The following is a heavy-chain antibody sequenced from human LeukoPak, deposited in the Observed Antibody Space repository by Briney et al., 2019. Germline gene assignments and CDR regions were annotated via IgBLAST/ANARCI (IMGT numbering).Heavy chain of an antibody. CDR1: GYTFTSYG. CDR2: ISGYNGNT. J-gene: IGHJ1*01. V-gene: IGHV1-18*01. CDR3: ARGDYGGWAEYFLH. Sequence: ASVKVSCKASGYTFTSYGLTWVRQAPGQGLEWMGWISGYNGNTKYAEKFQGRVTMTTDTSTSTAYMELSSLRSEDTAVYYCARGDYGGWAEYFLHWGQGTLVIVSS. D-gene: IGHD4-23*01.